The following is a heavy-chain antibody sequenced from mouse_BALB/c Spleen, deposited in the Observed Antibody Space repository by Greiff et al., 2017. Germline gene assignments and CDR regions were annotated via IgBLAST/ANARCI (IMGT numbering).Heavy chain of an antibody. D-gene: IGHD2-1*01. CDR3: ARDDGYGNYAWFAY. CDR2: IWGDGST. J-gene: IGHJ3*01. CDR1: GFSLTGYG. V-gene: IGHV2-6-7*01. Sequence: VKLVESGPGLVAPSQSLSITCTVSGFSLTGYGVNWVRQPPGKGLEWLGMIWGDGSTDYNSALKSRLSISKYNSKSQVFLKMNSLQTDDTARYYCARDDGYGNYAWFAYWGQGTLVTVSA.